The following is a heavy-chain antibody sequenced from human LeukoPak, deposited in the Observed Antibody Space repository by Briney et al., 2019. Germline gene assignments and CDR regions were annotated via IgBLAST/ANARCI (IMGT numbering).Heavy chain of an antibody. CDR1: GGTFSSYA. CDR3: ATTYPGDIVVVPAAAHFDY. Sequence: ASVKVSCKASGGTFSSYAISWVRQAPGQGLEWMGGIIPIFGTANYAQKFQGRVTITTDESTSTAYMELSSLRSEDTAVYYCATTYPGDIVVVPAAAHFDYWGQGTLVTVSS. V-gene: IGHV1-69*05. CDR2: IIPIFGTA. D-gene: IGHD2-2*01. J-gene: IGHJ4*02.